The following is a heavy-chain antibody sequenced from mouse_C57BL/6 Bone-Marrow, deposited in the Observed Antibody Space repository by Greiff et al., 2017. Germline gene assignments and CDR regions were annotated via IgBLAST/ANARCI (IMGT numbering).Heavy chain of an antibody. CDR1: GYTLTSYW. V-gene: IGHV1-74*01. CDR3: AIWGRWLLRPSWFAY. Sequence: QVQLQQPGAELVKPGASVKVSCKASGYTLTSYWMHWVKQRPGQGLEWIGRIHPSDSDTNYNQKFKGKATLTVYKSSSTAYMQLSSLTSADSAVYYCAIWGRWLLRPSWFAYWGQGTLVTVSA. D-gene: IGHD2-3*01. J-gene: IGHJ3*01. CDR2: IHPSDSDT.